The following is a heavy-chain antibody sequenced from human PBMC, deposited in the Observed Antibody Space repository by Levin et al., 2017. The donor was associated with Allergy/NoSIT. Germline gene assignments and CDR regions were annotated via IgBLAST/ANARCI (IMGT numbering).Heavy chain of an antibody. CDR3: ASRNGGIVVVVAATEAFDI. CDR2: IYHSGST. J-gene: IGHJ3*02. Sequence: PSETLSLTCAVSGGSISSSNWWSWVRQPPGKGLEWIGEIYHSGSTNYNPSLKSRVTISVDKSKNQFSLTLSSVTAADTAVYYCASRNGGIVVVVAATEAFDIWGQGTMVTVSS. D-gene: IGHD2-15*01. CDR1: GGSISSSNW. V-gene: IGHV4-4*02.